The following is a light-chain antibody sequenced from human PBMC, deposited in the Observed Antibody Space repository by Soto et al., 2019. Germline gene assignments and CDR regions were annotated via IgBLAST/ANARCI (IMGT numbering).Light chain of an antibody. CDR1: QSVSSY. J-gene: IGKJ5*01. CDR3: QQRYNWPPIT. Sequence: EIVLTQSPATLSLSPGERASLSCRAGQSVSSYLAWYQQKPGQAPRLLIYDATHRATGIPARFSGSGSGTDFTLTISSLEPDDFGVYYCQQRYNWPPITFGQGTRLEIK. V-gene: IGKV3-11*01. CDR2: DAT.